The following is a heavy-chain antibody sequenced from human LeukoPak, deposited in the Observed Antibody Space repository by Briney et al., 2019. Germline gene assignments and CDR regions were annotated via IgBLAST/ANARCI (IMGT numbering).Heavy chain of an antibody. CDR2: INHSGSA. CDR1: GGSFSGYY. Sequence: SETLSLTCAVSGGSFSGYYWTWIRQPPGKGLEWIGEINHSGSANYNPPLKSRVTISLDTSKNQFSLKLSSVTAADTAVYYCARVHVHDSSGYGYYFDYWGQGTLVTVSS. J-gene: IGHJ4*02. D-gene: IGHD3-22*01. CDR3: ARVHVHDSSGYGYYFDY. V-gene: IGHV4-34*01.